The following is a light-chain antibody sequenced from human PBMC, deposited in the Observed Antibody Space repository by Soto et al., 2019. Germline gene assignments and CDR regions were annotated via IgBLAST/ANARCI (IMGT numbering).Light chain of an antibody. J-gene: IGKJ2*01. Sequence: DIQMTQSPSSLSASVGDRVTITCRASQSISSYLNWYQHKPGKAPKLLIYAASSLQSGVPSRFSGGGSGTDFTLTISSLQPEDFATYYCQQSYSIPWTFGQGTKLEIK. CDR2: AAS. CDR3: QQSYSIPWT. V-gene: IGKV1-39*01. CDR1: QSISSY.